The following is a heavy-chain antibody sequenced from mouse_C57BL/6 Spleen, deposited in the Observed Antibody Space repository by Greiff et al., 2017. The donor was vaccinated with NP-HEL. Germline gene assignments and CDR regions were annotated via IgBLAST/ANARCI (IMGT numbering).Heavy chain of an antibody. J-gene: IGHJ4*01. CDR1: GYAFINYL. Sequence: QVQLQQSGAELVRPGTSVKVSCKASGYAFINYLIEWVKQRPGQGLEWIGVINPGSGGTNYNEKFKGRVTLAADKSSKTAYMQLSSLASEDSAVYFCARSQLYCYEDYCAVGCWGRGTTVTVSS. V-gene: IGHV1-54*01. CDR2: INPGSGGT. CDR3: ARSQLYCYEDYCAVGC. D-gene: IGHD1-1*01.